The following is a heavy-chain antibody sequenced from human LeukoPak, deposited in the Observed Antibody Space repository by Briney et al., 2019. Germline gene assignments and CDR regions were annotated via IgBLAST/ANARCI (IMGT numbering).Heavy chain of an antibody. CDR1: GFTFTTYE. J-gene: IGHJ2*01. CDR2: ISGSGSSI. V-gene: IGHV3-48*03. CDR3: ARDDVLSLGISFDL. Sequence: PGGSLRLSRAASGFTFTTYEMNWVRQAPGKGLEWVSYISGSGSSIYYADSVEGRFTISRDNAKHSLYLQMNSLRAEDTAVYYCARDDVLSLGISFDLWGRGTLVTVSS. D-gene: IGHD3-10*02.